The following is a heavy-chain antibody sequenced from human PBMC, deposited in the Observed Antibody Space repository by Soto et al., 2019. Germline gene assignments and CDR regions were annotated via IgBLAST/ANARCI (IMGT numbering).Heavy chain of an antibody. V-gene: IGHV3-23*01. J-gene: IGHJ3*02. Sequence: EVQLLESGGGLVQPGGSLRLSCAASGFSFSSYAMSWVRQAPGKGLEWVSAISGSGGSTYYADSVKGRFTISRDNSKSTLYLQMNCLRAEDTAVYYCAKDVRTMVRGVKVLDSFDIWGQGTMVTVSS. CDR2: ISGSGGST. CDR3: AKDVRTMVRGVKVLDSFDI. D-gene: IGHD3-10*01. CDR1: GFSFSSYA.